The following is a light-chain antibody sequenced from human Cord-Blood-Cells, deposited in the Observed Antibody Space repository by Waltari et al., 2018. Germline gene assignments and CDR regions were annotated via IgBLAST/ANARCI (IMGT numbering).Light chain of an antibody. CDR1: QSISSW. CDR2: KAS. Sequence: DIQMTQSPSTPSASVGDRFTITCRARQSISSWLAWYQQKPGKAPKLLIYKASSLESGVPSRFSGSGSGTEFTLTISSLQPDDFATYYCQQYNSYPYTFGQGTKLEIK. V-gene: IGKV1-5*03. J-gene: IGKJ2*01. CDR3: QQYNSYPYT.